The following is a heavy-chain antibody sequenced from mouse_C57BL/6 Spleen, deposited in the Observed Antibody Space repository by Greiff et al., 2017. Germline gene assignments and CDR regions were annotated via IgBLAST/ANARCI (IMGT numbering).Heavy chain of an antibody. V-gene: IGHV3-1*01. CDR3: ARALTGTPYYFDY. CDR1: GYSITSGYD. Sequence: EVMLVESGPGMVKPSQSLSLTCTVTGYSITSGYDWHWIRHFPGNKLEWMGYISYSGSTNYNPSLNSRISITHDTSKNHFFLKLNSVTTEDTATYYCARALTGTPYYFDYWGQGTTLTVSS. D-gene: IGHD4-1*01. J-gene: IGHJ2*01. CDR2: ISYSGST.